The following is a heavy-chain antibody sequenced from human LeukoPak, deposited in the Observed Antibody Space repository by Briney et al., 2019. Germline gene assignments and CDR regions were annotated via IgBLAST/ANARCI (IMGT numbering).Heavy chain of an antibody. D-gene: IGHD3-22*01. Sequence: SETLSLTCTVSGGSISSYYWSWIRQPPGKGLEWIGYIYYSGSTNYIPSLKSRVTISVDTSKNQFSLKLSSVTAADTAMYYCARVDGGYYSRHFDSWGQGTLVTVSS. CDR3: ARVDGGYYSRHFDS. CDR2: IYYSGST. J-gene: IGHJ4*02. V-gene: IGHV4-59*01. CDR1: GGSISSYY.